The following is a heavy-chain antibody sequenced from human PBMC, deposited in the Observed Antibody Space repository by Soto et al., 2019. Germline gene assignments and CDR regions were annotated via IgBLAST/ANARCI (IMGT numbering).Heavy chain of an antibody. J-gene: IGHJ6*02. CDR3: VSKMGAYYYGLDV. V-gene: IGHV4-4*02. D-gene: IGHD3-16*01. CDR2: IYHTGIA. Sequence: QMQLRESGPGLVKPSGTLSLTCTVYGDSITNNNWWSWVRQPPGKGPEVIGEIYHTGIANYNPSLESRGALSVDQSKNPFSLSLTSVTAADTAVDYCVSKMGAYYYGLDVWGQGTTFTVSS. CDR1: GDSITNNNW.